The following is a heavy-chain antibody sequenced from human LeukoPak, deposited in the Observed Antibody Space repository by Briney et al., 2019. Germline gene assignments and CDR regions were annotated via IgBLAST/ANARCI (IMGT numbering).Heavy chain of an antibody. CDR2: INPNSGGT. Sequence: GASLRLSCTASGYTFIDYYIHWVRQAPGQGLEWIGGINPNSGGTNYAQKFQGRVTITRDTSITTTYMELSRLTPDDTAVYFCATEASGLNWFDPWGQGTLVTVSS. J-gene: IGHJ5*02. D-gene: IGHD3-3*01. CDR3: ATEASGLNWFDP. V-gene: IGHV1-2*02. CDR1: GYTFIDYY.